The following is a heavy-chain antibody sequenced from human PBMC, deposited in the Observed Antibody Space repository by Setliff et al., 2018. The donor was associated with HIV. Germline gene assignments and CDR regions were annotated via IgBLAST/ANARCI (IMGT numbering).Heavy chain of an antibody. CDR2: IYYRGSA. V-gene: IGHV4-59*01. CDR3: ARVLDYYDSSPYYFDY. J-gene: IGHJ4*02. D-gene: IGHD3-22*01. Sequence: SETLSLTCNVSGGSISRNYYWGWIRQPPDKGLEWIGYIYYRGSANYTPSLKSRVTISLDTSKSQFSLKLSSVTAADTAMYYCARVLDYYDSSPYYFDYWGQGTLVTVSS. CDR1: GGSISRNYY.